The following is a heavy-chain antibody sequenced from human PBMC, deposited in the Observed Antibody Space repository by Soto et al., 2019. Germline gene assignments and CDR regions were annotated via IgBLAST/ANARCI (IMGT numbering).Heavy chain of an antibody. CDR2: IYPGDSDA. CDR3: AKQPDYNILTGYLFYFDY. CDR1: GYSFTSYW. Sequence: GESLKISCKSSGYSFTSYWIGWVRQMPGKGLEWMGIIYPGDSDARYSPSFQGQVTISVDTSISTAYLQWSSLKASDTAMYYCAKQPDYNILTGYLFYFDYWGQGTLVTVSS. V-gene: IGHV5-51*01. D-gene: IGHD3-9*01. J-gene: IGHJ4*02.